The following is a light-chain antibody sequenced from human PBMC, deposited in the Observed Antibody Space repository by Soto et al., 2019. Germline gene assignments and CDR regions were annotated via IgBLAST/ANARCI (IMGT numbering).Light chain of an antibody. CDR3: SSFTTSSALV. J-gene: IGLJ2*01. Sequence: SVLTQPASVSGSPGQSITISCTGTNSDIGYYNFVSWYQHHPGKAPKLMIYDVSNRPSGVSNRFSGSKSGNTASLTISGLQAEDEADYYCSSFTTSSALVFGGGTKLTV. V-gene: IGLV2-14*03. CDR1: NSDIGYYNF. CDR2: DVS.